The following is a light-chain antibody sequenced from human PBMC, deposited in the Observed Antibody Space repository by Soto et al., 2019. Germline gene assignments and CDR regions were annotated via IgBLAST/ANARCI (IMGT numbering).Light chain of an antibody. CDR3: QQYGSSPWT. CDR2: GAS. Sequence: EIVLTQSPGTLSLSPGERATLSCRASQSGFSRYLAWFQQKRGLAPRVLIYGASSRATGIPDRFSGSGSGTAFTLTISRLEPEDFAVYYCQQYGSSPWTFGQGTKVEIK. V-gene: IGKV3-20*01. CDR1: QSGFSRY. J-gene: IGKJ1*01.